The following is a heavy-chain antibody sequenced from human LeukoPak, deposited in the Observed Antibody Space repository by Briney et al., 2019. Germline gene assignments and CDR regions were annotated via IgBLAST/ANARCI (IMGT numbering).Heavy chain of an antibody. CDR1: GGSISTTNYY. CDR3: ARVEWEKGQPHFDI. J-gene: IGHJ3*02. CDR2: IYYTGDT. D-gene: IGHD1-26*01. Sequence: PSETLSLTCSVSGGSISTTNYYWGWIRQPPGKGLEWIGSIYYTGDTYYNSSLESRVTISVDTSKNQFSLKLSSVTAADTAVYYCARVEWEKGQPHFDIWGQGTMVTVSS. V-gene: IGHV4-39*07.